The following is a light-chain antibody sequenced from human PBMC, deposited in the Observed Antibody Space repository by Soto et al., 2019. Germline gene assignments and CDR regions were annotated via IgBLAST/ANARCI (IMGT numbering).Light chain of an antibody. V-gene: IGLV2-8*01. Sequence: QSALTQPPSASGSPGQSVTISCTGTSSDVGGYDFVSWYQQHPDKAPKLMIYEVSKRRSGVPDRFSGSKSGNTASLTVSGLQADDEGDYYCTSYAGSNNVLFGGGTQLTVL. J-gene: IGLJ2*01. CDR1: SSDVGGYDF. CDR3: TSYAGSNNVL. CDR2: EVS.